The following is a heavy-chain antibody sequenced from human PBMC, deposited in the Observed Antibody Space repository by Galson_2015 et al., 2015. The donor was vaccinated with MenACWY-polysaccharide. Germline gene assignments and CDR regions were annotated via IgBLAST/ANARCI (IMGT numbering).Heavy chain of an antibody. CDR3: ARELHHYDTSGYFH. V-gene: IGHV3-21*01. CDR2: ISSASSYI. J-gene: IGHJ4*02. CDR1: GFTFNIYS. Sequence: SLRISCAASGFTFNIYSMNWVRQAPGKGLEWVSSISSASSYIYYADSVKGRFTISRDNAKNSLYLQMNSLRAEDTAVYYCARELHHYDTSGYFHWGQGTLVTVSS. D-gene: IGHD3-22*01.